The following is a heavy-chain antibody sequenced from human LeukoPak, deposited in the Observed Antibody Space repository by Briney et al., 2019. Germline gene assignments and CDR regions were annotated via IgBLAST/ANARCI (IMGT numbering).Heavy chain of an antibody. J-gene: IGHJ6*02. V-gene: IGHV1-46*01. D-gene: IGHD3-10*01. CDR2: IDPSGGST. CDR3: ARDIEVLWFGEHSYGMDV. Sequence: ASVKVSCKASGYTFTSYYMHWVRQAPGQGLEWMGIIDPSGGSTSYAQKFQGRVTMTRDTSTSTVYMELSSLRSEDTAVYYCARDIEVLWFGEHSYGMDVWGQGTTVTVSS. CDR1: GYTFTSYY.